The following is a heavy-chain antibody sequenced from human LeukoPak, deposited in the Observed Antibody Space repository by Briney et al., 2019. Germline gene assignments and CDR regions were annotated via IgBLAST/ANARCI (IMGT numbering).Heavy chain of an antibody. CDR2: IYYSGST. CDR1: GGSISSSSYY. J-gene: IGHJ6*03. Sequence: SETLSLTCTVSGGSISSSSYYWGWIRQPPGKGLEWIGSIYYSGSTYYNPSLKSRVTISVDTSKNQFSLKLSSVTAADTAVYYCARVRLDGSGSYYYYYMDVWGKGTTVTVSS. CDR3: ARVRLDGSGSYYYYYMDV. V-gene: IGHV4-39*07. D-gene: IGHD3-10*01.